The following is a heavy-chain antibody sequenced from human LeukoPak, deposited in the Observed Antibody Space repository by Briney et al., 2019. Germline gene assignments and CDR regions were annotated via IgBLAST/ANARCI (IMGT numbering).Heavy chain of an antibody. Sequence: ASVNVSCKTSGYTFTSYKMHWVRQAPGQGLEWMGIINPSDESTSYAQNFQGRVAMTRDTSTSTVYMELSSLRADDTAVYYCARDSRLWSVDYWGQGTLVTVSS. D-gene: IGHD2-8*02. V-gene: IGHV1-46*01. J-gene: IGHJ4*02. CDR2: INPSDEST. CDR3: ARDSRLWSVDY. CDR1: GYTFTSYK.